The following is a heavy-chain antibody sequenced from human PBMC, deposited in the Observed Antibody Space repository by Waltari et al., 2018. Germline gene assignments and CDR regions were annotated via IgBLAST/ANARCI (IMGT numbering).Heavy chain of an antibody. Sequence: QVQLVQSGAEVKKPGSSVKVSCKASGGTFSSYAISWVRQAPGQGLEWMGGIIPIFGTANYAQKFQGRVTSTADESTSTAYMELSSLRAEDTAVYYCAEKEGGYCSSTSCYTHYYGMDVWGQGTTVTVSS. D-gene: IGHD2-2*02. CDR1: GGTFSSYA. CDR2: IIPIFGTA. CDR3: AEKEGGYCSSTSCYTHYYGMDV. J-gene: IGHJ6*02. V-gene: IGHV1-69*01.